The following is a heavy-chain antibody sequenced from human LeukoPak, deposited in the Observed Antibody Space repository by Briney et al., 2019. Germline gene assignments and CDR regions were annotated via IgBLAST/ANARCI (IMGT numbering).Heavy chain of an antibody. J-gene: IGHJ4*02. D-gene: IGHD3-22*01. V-gene: IGHV3-9*03. CDR3: AKDNYYDSSGYLDY. CDR2: ISWNSGSI. CDR1: GFTFDDYA. Sequence: PGGSLRLSCAASGFTFDDYAMHWVRLAPGKGLEWVSGISWNSGSIGYADSVKGRFTISRDNAKNSLYLQMNSLRAEDMALYYCAKDNYYDSSGYLDYWGQGTLVTVSS.